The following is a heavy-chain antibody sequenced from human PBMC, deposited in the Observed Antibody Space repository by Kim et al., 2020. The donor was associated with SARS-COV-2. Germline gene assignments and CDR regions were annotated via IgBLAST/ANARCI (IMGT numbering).Heavy chain of an antibody. CDR1: GGSISSYY. CDR2: IYYSGST. CDR3: AREYRRGYYYGMDV. D-gene: IGHD2-2*01. Sequence: SETLSLTCTVSGGSISSYYWSWIRQPPGKGLEWIGYIYYSGSTNYNPSLKSRVTISVDTSKNQFSLKLSSVTAADTAVYYCAREYRRGYYYGMDVWGQGTTVTVSS. V-gene: IGHV4-59*13. J-gene: IGHJ6*02.